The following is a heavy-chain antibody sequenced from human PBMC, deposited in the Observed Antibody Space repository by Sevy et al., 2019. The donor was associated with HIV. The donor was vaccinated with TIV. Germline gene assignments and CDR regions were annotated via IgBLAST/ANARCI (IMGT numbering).Heavy chain of an antibody. J-gene: IGHJ4*02. D-gene: IGHD2-8*01. CDR2: IRSKTDGGTT. Sequence: GGSLRLSCAASGFTFSNAWMSWVRQAPGQGLEWVGRIRSKTDGGTTDYAAPVKGRFTISMNQSKNTLYLQMNSLKTVDTAVYYCTAGSAPPGTRYWGQGTLVTVSS. CDR3: TAGSAPPGTRY. CDR1: GFTFSNAW. V-gene: IGHV3-15*01.